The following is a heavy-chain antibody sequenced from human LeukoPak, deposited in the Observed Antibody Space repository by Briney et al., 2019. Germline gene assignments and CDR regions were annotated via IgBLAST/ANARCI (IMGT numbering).Heavy chain of an antibody. V-gene: IGHV3-15*04. CDR2: IGTKAEGGTT. Sequence: GGSLRLSCAGSGFTFSDAWMSWVRQAPGKGLEWVGHIGTKAEGGTTDYAAPVKGRFIISRDDLKTTLYLQMNSLKTEDTAVYYCATEFWRSFNYWGQGTLVTVSS. D-gene: IGHD1-1*01. CDR1: GFTFSDAW. CDR3: ATEFWRSFNY. J-gene: IGHJ4*02.